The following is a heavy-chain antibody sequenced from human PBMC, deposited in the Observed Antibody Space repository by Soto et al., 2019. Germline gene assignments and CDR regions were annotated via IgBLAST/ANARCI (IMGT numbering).Heavy chain of an antibody. D-gene: IGHD3-22*01. CDR2: IYSGGST. J-gene: IGHJ3*01. V-gene: IGHV3-53*01. CDR1: GFTFSSND. Sequence: EVQLVESGGGLIQPGGSLRLSCAASGFTFSSNDMDWVRQAPGEGLEWVSLIYSGGSTYYADSVKGRFTISRDNSKNTLYLQMSSLRAEDTAVYYCATRPLLPGAPWGQGTMLTVSS. CDR3: ATRPLLPGAP.